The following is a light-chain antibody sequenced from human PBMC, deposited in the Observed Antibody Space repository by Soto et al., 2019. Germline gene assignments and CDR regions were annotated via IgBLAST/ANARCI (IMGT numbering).Light chain of an antibody. V-gene: IGKV3-15*01. CDR2: GAS. CDR3: QQYNNWPLT. CDR1: QSVSSN. Sequence: EIVMTQSPATLSVSPVERSTLSCRASQSVSSNLAWYQQKPGQGPRLLIYGASTRATGIPARFSGSGSGTEFTLTISSLQSEDFAVYYCQQYNNWPLTFGGGTKVDIK. J-gene: IGKJ4*01.